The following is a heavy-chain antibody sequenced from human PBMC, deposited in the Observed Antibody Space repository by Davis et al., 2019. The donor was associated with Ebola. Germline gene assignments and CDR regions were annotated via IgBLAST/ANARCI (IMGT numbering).Heavy chain of an antibody. D-gene: IGHD3-16*01. CDR1: GYTLTGYY. CDR2: IIPILGIA. V-gene: IGHV1-69*02. Sequence: SVKVSCKASGYTLTGYYMHWVRQAPGQGLEWMGRIIPILGIANYAQKFQGRVTITRDTSASTAYMELSSLRSEDTAVYYCARAWGSRSEFDPWGQGTLVTVSS. CDR3: ARAWGSRSEFDP. J-gene: IGHJ5*02.